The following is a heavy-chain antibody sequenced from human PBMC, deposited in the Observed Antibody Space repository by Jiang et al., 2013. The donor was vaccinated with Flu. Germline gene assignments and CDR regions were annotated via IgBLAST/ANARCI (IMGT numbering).Heavy chain of an antibody. CDR3: ARQYSSYYYYMDV. J-gene: IGHJ6*03. D-gene: IGHD6-13*01. V-gene: IGHV4-39*01. Sequence: SRVTISVDTSKTQLSLKLSSVTAADTAVYYCARQYSSYYYYMDVWGKGTTVTVSS.